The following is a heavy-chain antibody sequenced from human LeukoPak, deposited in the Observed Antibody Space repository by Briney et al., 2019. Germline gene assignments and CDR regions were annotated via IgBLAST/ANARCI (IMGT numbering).Heavy chain of an antibody. Sequence: GECLKISCKGSAYSSTSYWVGWVRQMPAKNLVWMGIVFPGDSDTRYSPSFQGQVTSSADKSISTAYLQWRSLKAPDTAMYYCARHGFGQWRYYYGMDVWGKGTTVTVSS. J-gene: IGHJ6*04. CDR2: VFPGDSDT. D-gene: IGHD6-19*01. CDR3: ARHGFGQWRYYYGMDV. V-gene: IGHV5-51*01. CDR1: AYSSTSYW.